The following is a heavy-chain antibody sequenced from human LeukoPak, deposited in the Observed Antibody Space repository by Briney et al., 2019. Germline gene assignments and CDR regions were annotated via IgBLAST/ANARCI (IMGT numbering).Heavy chain of an antibody. Sequence: GASVKVSCKASGYTFTSYGISWVRQAPGQGLEWMGWISAYNGNTNYAQKLQGRVTMTTDTSTSTAYMELRSLRSDDTAGYYCARVVAATETSEQFDYWGQGTLVTVSS. J-gene: IGHJ4*02. CDR2: ISAYNGNT. V-gene: IGHV1-18*01. CDR1: GYTFTSYG. CDR3: ARVVAATETSEQFDY. D-gene: IGHD2-15*01.